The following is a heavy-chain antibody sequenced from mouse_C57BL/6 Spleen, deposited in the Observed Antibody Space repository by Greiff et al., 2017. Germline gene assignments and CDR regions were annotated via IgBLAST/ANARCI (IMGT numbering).Heavy chain of an antibody. CDR2: INPNNGGT. V-gene: IGHV1-22*01. Sequence: EVKLVESGPELVKPGASVKMSCKASGYTFTDYNMHWVKQSHGKSLEWIGYINPNNGGTSYNQKFKGKATLTVNKSSSTAYMELRSLTSEDSAVYYCARSRGRYDYDGGWFAYWGQGTLLTVSA. CDR3: ARSRGRYDYDGGWFAY. D-gene: IGHD2-4*01. CDR1: GYTFTDYN. J-gene: IGHJ3*01.